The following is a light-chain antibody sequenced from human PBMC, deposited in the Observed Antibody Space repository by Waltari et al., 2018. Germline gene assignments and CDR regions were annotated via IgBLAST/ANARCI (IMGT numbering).Light chain of an antibody. V-gene: IGLV3-27*01. Sequence: SFELTQPSSLSVSPGQTVRITCSGDVLANKSARWFQQKPGQAPVLIISRDTERPSGIPERFSGSSSGTTVTLTIRGAQAEDEADYYCYAAADNNLGVFGGGTKVTVL. J-gene: IGLJ3*02. CDR2: RDT. CDR3: YAAADNNLGV. CDR1: VLANKS.